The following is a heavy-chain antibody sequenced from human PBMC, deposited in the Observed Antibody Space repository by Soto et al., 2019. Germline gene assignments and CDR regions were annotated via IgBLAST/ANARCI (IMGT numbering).Heavy chain of an antibody. CDR1: NGSISGYY. D-gene: IGHD3-22*01. V-gene: IGHV4-59*08. Sequence: QVQLQESGPGLVKPSETLSLTCTVSNGSISGYYWTWIRQPPGTGLEWIGYVYYTGTTRYNPSLNRRVTTSVVTTKNRIALKLSSVAAVATAFYYCAIIGCYYQCLDTWGQGTLVTVSS. CDR2: VYYTGTT. J-gene: IGHJ5*02. CDR3: AIIGCYYQCLDT.